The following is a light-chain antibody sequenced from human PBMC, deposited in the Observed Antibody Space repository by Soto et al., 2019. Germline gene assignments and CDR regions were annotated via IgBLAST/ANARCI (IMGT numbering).Light chain of an antibody. Sequence: EIVMTQSPAPLSLSPGERATLSCRASQGVSRHLAWYQQKPGQAPRLLIYAASTKAPGVPARFSGSGSGTEVPLALSSIQSEDVTVYYCQQYHQLHLTFGGGPKVEI. CDR2: AAS. J-gene: IGKJ4*01. V-gene: IGKV3D-15*01. CDR1: QGVSRH. CDR3: QQYHQLHLT.